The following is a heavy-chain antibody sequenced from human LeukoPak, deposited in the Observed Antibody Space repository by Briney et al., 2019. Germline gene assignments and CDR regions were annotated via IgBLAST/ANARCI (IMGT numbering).Heavy chain of an antibody. Sequence: SETLSLTCTVSGGSISSGDYYWSWIRQPPGKGLEWIGYIYYSGSTYYNPSLKSRVTISVDTSKNQFSLKLSSVTAADTAVYYCARVRPGQQLVRPLFDYWGQGTLVTVSS. V-gene: IGHV4-30-4*08. CDR2: IYYSGST. D-gene: IGHD6-13*01. CDR1: GGSISSGDYY. J-gene: IGHJ4*02. CDR3: ARVRPGQQLVRPLFDY.